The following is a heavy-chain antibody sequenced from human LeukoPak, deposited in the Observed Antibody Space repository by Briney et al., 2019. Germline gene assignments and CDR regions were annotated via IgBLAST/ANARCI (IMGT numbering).Heavy chain of an antibody. CDR1: GFTFTVHY. J-gene: IGHJ4*02. CDR3: ARDFSWGVDY. V-gene: IGHV1-2*02. D-gene: IGHD3-10*01. Sequence: ASVTVCYKASGFTFTVHYMHWVRQAPGKGLEWMGWINGNSGATNYARNFQDRVTLTRDTSISTVYMELSRLRIDDTAVYYCARDFSWGVDYWGQGTLVTVSS. CDR2: INGNSGAT.